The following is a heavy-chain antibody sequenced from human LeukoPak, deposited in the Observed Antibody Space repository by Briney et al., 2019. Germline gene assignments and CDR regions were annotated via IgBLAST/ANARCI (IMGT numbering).Heavy chain of an antibody. CDR3: VSGSYSVAFDI. CDR2: INHSGST. CDR1: GGSFSGYY. V-gene: IGHV4-34*01. Sequence: SETLSLTCAVYGGSFSGYYWSWIRQPPGKGLEWIGEINHSGSTNYNPSLKSRVTIPVDTSKNQFSLKLSSVTAADTAVYYCVSGSYSVAFDIWGQGTMVTVSS. D-gene: IGHD1-26*01. J-gene: IGHJ3*02.